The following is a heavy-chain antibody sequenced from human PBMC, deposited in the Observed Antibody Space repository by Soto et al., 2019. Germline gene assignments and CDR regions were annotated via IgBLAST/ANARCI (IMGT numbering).Heavy chain of an antibody. CDR2: IYYSGST. CDR3: ARTYYYGSGSRYYFDY. Sequence: QVQLQESGPGLVKPSQTLSLTCTVSGGSISSGGYYWSWIRQHPGKGLEWIGYIYYSGSTYYNPSLKSRVTISVDTSKNQFSLKLSSVTAADTAVYYCARTYYYGSGSRYYFDYWGQGTLVTVSS. J-gene: IGHJ4*02. D-gene: IGHD3-10*01. V-gene: IGHV4-31*03. CDR1: GGSISSGGYY.